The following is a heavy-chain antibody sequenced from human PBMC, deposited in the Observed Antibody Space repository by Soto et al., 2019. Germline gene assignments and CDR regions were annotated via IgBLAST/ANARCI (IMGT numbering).Heavy chain of an antibody. Sequence: QITLKESGPTLVKPTQPLTLTCTFSGFSLSTSGVGVGWIRQPPGKALEWLALIYWDDDKRYSPSLKSRLTITKDTPKNQVVLTMTNMDPVDTATYYCAHSPSADLDCSGGSCYSGFGYWGQGTLVTVSS. CDR1: GFSLSTSGVG. V-gene: IGHV2-5*02. CDR3: AHSPSADLDCSGGSCYSGFGY. J-gene: IGHJ4*02. CDR2: IYWDDDK. D-gene: IGHD2-15*01.